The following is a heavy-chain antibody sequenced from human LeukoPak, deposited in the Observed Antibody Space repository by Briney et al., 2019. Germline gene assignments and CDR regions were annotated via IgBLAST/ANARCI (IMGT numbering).Heavy chain of an antibody. J-gene: IGHJ4*02. CDR1: GYTLTELS. CDR2: FDPEDGET. D-gene: IGHD6-19*01. V-gene: IGHV1-24*01. CDR3: ATARGSGWYGNY. Sequence: ASVKVCCKVSGYTLTELSMHWVRQAPGKGLEWMGGFDPEDGETIYAQKFQGRVTMTEDTSTDTAYMELSSLRSEDTAVYYCATARGSGWYGNYWGQGTLVAVSS.